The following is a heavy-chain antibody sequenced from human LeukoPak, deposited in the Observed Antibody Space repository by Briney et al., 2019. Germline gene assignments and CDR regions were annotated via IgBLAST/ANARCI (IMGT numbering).Heavy chain of an antibody. CDR3: AKDGFRYNWNDLVSFGGFDY. J-gene: IGHJ4*02. D-gene: IGHD1-1*01. V-gene: IGHV3-23*01. Sequence: GGSLRLSCAASGFTFSNYDMSWVRQAPGKGLEWVSAISGSGGSTYYADSVKGRFTISRDNSKNTLYLQMNSLRAEDTAVYYCAKDGFRYNWNDLVSFGGFDYWGQGTLVTVSS. CDR2: ISGSGGST. CDR1: GFTFSNYD.